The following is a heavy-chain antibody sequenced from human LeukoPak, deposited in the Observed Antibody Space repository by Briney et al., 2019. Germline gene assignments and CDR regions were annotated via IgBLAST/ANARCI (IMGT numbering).Heavy chain of an antibody. CDR2: IYYIGST. Sequence: PSETLSPPCTLPGGPVTSGTYYWTWIRQPPGKGLAQIVYIYYIGSTNYNPALKSPVTITVETSKNNFTLKLSSATAADMAVYYCARIAAGYYMDVWGKGTTVTVSS. D-gene: IGHD2-21*01. CDR1: GGPVTSGTYY. CDR3: ARIAAGYYMDV. J-gene: IGHJ6*03. V-gene: IGHV4-61*03.